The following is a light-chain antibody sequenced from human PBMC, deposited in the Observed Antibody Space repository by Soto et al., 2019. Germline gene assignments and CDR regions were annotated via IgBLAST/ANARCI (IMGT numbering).Light chain of an antibody. CDR1: QSIGNF. V-gene: IGKV1-5*03. CDR3: QQYNHNPWT. Sequence: DIQMTQSPSILSASVGDRVTITCRASQSIGNFLAWFQQKQGRAPELLVYMASILNSGVPSRFGGSGSGTEFTLTISGLQPDDFATYYCQQYNHNPWTFGQGAKVEI. J-gene: IGKJ1*01. CDR2: MAS.